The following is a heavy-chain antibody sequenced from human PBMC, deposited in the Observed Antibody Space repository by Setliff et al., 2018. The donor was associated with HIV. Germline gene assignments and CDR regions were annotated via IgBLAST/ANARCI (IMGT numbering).Heavy chain of an antibody. J-gene: IGHJ4*02. D-gene: IGHD6-6*01. Sequence: GSLRLSCAASGFTFSSYPMSWVRQSPGKGPEWVSAISDGCGSTYYAVSVKGRFTISRDNSKNTLYLQMNSLRVEDTAVYYCAKEPKLGGIAAPFDHWGQGTLVTVSS. CDR1: GFTFSSYP. CDR2: ISDGCGST. CDR3: AKEPKLGGIAAPFDH. V-gene: IGHV3-23*01.